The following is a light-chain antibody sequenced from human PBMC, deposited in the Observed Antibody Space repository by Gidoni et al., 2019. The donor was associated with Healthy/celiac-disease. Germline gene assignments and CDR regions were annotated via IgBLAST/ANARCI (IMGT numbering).Light chain of an antibody. Sequence: NFMLTQPPSLSESPGKTVTISCTRSSGSIASNFVQWYQQRPGSSPTTVIYEDNQRPSGVPHRFSGSIDSSSNSASLTISGLKTEDEADYYCQSYDSSNPVVFGGGTKLTVL. CDR2: EDN. J-gene: IGLJ2*01. V-gene: IGLV6-57*01. CDR1: SGSIASNF. CDR3: QSYDSSNPVV.